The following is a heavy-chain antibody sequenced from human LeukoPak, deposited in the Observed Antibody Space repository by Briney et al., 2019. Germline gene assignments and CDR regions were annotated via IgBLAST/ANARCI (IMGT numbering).Heavy chain of an antibody. CDR2: IKQDGSEK. Sequence: GGSLRLSCAASGFTFSSYWMSWVRQAPGKGLEWVANIKQDGSEKYYVDSVKGRFTISRDNAKNSLYLQMNSLRAEDMALYYCAKGRGLSYDYGVDYWGQGTLDTVSS. V-gene: IGHV3-7*03. CDR1: GFTFSSYW. CDR3: AKGRGLSYDYGVDY. J-gene: IGHJ4*02. D-gene: IGHD4-17*01.